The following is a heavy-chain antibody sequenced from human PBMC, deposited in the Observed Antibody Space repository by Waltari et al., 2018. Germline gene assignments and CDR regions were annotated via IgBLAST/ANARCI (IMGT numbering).Heavy chain of an antibody. D-gene: IGHD3-10*01. CDR2: IYSGGST. J-gene: IGHJ4*02. Sequence: EVQLVESGGGLVKPGGSLRLSCAASGFTFSSYSMNWVRQAPGKGLEWVSVIYSGGSTYYADSVKGRFTISRDNSKNTLYLQMNSLRAEDTAVYYCAGGLGEPLPYWGQGTLVTVSS. CDR1: GFTFSSYS. V-gene: IGHV3-66*01. CDR3: AGGLGEPLPY.